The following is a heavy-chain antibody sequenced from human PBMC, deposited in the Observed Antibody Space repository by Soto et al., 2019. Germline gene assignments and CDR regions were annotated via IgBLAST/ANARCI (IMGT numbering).Heavy chain of an antibody. Sequence: SETLSLTCTVSGGTISSGDYYWSWIRQPPGKGLEWIGYIYYSGSTYYNPSLKSRVTISVDTSKNQFSLKLSSVTAADTAVYYCARDHYVYDILTGYGYYYGMDVWGQGTTVTVSS. CDR2: IYYSGST. CDR1: GGTISSGDYY. V-gene: IGHV4-30-4*01. CDR3: ARDHYVYDILTGYGYYYGMDV. J-gene: IGHJ6*02. D-gene: IGHD3-9*01.